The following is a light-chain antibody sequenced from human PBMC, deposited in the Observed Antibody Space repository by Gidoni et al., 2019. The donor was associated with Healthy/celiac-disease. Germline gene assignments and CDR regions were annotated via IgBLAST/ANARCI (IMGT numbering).Light chain of an antibody. Sequence: DIVMTQSPDSLAVSLGERATINCKSSQSVLYSSHSKKYLSWYHQKPGQPPKLLINWASTRESGVPDPFSGSGSATDFTLTISSRLPEDVAVYYCQQYYSTPQTFGQGTKLEIK. CDR2: WAS. V-gene: IGKV4-1*01. CDR3: QQYYSTPQT. CDR1: QSVLYSSHSKKY. J-gene: IGKJ2*01.